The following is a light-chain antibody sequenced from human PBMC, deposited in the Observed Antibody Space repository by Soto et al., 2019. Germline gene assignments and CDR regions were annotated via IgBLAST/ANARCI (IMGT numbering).Light chain of an antibody. J-gene: IGKJ4*01. CDR3: QEYNSNSFT. CDR1: QSISRY. V-gene: IGKV1-5*01. Sequence: DIQMTQSPPTLSASVGDRVTITCRASQSISRYLAWYQQKPGKAPKLLIYDVSNLESGVPSRFSGSESGTEFNITISSLQPDDFATYYCQEYNSNSFTFGGGTTVEIK. CDR2: DVS.